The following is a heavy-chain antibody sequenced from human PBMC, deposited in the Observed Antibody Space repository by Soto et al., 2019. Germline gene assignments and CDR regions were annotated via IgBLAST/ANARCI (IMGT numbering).Heavy chain of an antibody. CDR1: GFIFSSYT. CDR3: ARAPSGSYPEFDY. Sequence: GGSLRLSCAASGFIFSSYTMHWVRQAPGKGLEWVGVITYDGSNQYYADSVKGRFTISRDNSRNMLFLQMNSLRPDDTAVYYCARAPSGSYPEFDYWGQGTQVTVSS. D-gene: IGHD1-26*01. V-gene: IGHV3-30-3*01. CDR2: ITYDGSNQ. J-gene: IGHJ4*02.